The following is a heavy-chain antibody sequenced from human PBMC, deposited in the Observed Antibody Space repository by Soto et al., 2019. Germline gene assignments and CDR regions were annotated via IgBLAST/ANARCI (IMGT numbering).Heavy chain of an antibody. D-gene: IGHD3-3*01. V-gene: IGHV3-21*02. J-gene: IGHJ4*02. CDR1: GFTFSGYS. CDR2: ISSSSSYI. CDR3: AREVMFWSGYYHYYFDY. Sequence: EVQLVESGGGLVKPGGSLRLSCAASGFTFSGYSLNWVRQAPGKGLEWVSSISSSSSYIYYAGSMKGRFTISRDNAKNSLYLQMTSLRAEDTAVYYCAREVMFWSGYYHYYFDYWGQGTLVTVSS.